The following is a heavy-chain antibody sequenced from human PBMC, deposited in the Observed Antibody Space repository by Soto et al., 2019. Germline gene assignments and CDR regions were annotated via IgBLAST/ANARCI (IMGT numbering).Heavy chain of an antibody. Sequence: ASVKVSCKASGYTFTSYGISWVRQAPGQGLEWMGWISAYNGNTNYAQKLQGRVTMITDTSTSTAYMELRSLRSDDTAVYYCTRFTGYCSSTSCYARSVFDIWGQGTMVTVSS. CDR1: GYTFTSYG. CDR3: TRFTGYCSSTSCYARSVFDI. J-gene: IGHJ3*02. V-gene: IGHV1-18*01. CDR2: ISAYNGNT. D-gene: IGHD2-2*01.